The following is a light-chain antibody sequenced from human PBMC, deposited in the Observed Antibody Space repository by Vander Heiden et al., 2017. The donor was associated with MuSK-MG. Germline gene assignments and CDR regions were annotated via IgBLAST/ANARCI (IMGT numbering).Light chain of an antibody. CDR2: WAS. CDR3: QQYYSTPLT. CDR1: QSVLYSSNNKNY. J-gene: IGKJ4*01. Sequence: DIVMTQDQDSLPVTLAERVTINCKSSQSVLYSSNNKNYLAWYQQKPGQPPKLLIYWASLRESGVPDRFSGSGSGTDFTVTINSLQAEDVAVYYCQQYYSTPLTFGGGTKVEIK. V-gene: IGKV4-1*01.